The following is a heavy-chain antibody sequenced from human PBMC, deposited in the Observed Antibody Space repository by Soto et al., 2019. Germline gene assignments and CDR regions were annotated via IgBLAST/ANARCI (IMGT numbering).Heavy chain of an antibody. V-gene: IGHV1-69*01. CDR2: IIPLFVTE. J-gene: IGHJ6*02. Sequence: QVQLVQSGAEVRKPGSSVWSSGKASGGPFAPDPGTGVGQAPGQGFEWMGGIIPLFVTENYGQKFQGRVTITADESTTTAHMELSSLRSEDTAVYFCARLGTKAMDVWGQGTTVTISS. CDR1: GGPFAPDP. CDR3: ARLGTKAMDV. D-gene: IGHD2-2*01.